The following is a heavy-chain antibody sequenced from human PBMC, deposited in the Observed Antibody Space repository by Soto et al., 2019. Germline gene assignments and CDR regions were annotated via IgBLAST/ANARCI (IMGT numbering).Heavy chain of an antibody. V-gene: IGHV6-1*01. J-gene: IGHJ4*02. Sequence: PSQTLSLTCAISGDSVSGNSAAWNWIRQSPSRGLEWLGRTYYRSKWYNDYAVSVKSRITVTPDTSKNQFSLHLNSVTPEDTAVYYCAREFPHYESSDSYFDYWGQGAVVTVS. CDR3: AREFPHYESSDSYFDY. CDR2: TYYRSKWYN. D-gene: IGHD3-22*01. CDR1: GDSVSGNSAA.